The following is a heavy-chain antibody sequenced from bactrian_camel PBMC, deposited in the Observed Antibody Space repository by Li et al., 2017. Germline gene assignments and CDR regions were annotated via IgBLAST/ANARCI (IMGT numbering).Heavy chain of an antibody. V-gene: IGHV3S1*01. CDR1: GYSYKSFS. CDR2: LDTEGRKM. Sequence: VQLVESGGGSVQAGGSLRLSCVFSGYSYKSFSMGWFRERSEGVAALDTEGRKMYADSVKGRFTISRDNAKNTLFLQMNSLKPEDTAMYCCTKDRSYGTRNWVQSTRGQGTQVTVS. CDR3: TKDRSYGTRNWVQST. D-gene: IGHD3*01. J-gene: IGHJ4*01.